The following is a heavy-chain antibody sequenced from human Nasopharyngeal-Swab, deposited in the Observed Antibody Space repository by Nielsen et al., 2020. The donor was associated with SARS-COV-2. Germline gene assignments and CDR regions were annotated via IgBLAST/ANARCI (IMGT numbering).Heavy chain of an antibody. CDR3: AREDGGLDRAYSYGMDF. J-gene: IGHJ6*02. D-gene: IGHD3-16*01. CDR2: IYYSGST. Sequence: RQAPGKGLEWVGYIYYSGSTNYKASLKSRVTISVDTSKNKFSLKLRSVTAADTAVYYRAREDGGLDRAYSYGMDFWGQGTPVTVSS. V-gene: IGHV4-59*01.